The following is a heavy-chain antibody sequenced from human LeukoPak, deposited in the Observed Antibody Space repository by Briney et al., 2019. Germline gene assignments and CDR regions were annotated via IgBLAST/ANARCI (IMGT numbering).Heavy chain of an antibody. V-gene: IGHV3-11*06. CDR2: ISSSSSYT. CDR1: GFTFSDYY. J-gene: IGHJ3*02. D-gene: IGHD3-10*01. Sequence: GGSLRLSCAASGFTFSDYYMSWIRQAPGKGLEWVSYISSSSSYTNYADSVKGRFTISRDNAKNSLYLQMNSLRAEDTAVYYCARTRWFGKLLGAFDIWGQGTMVTVSS. CDR3: ARTRWFGKLLGAFDI.